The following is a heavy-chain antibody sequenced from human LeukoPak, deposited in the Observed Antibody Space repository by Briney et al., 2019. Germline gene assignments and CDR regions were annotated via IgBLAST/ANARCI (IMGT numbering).Heavy chain of an antibody. Sequence: PGGSLRLSCAASGFTFSSYAMSWVRQAPGKGLEWVSAISGSGGSTYYADSVKGRFTISRDNSKNTLYLQMNSLRAEDTAVYYCAKDYYDSSGYYSIGYYFDYWGQGTLVTVSS. V-gene: IGHV3-23*01. CDR2: ISGSGGST. CDR3: AKDYYDSSGYYSIGYYFDY. D-gene: IGHD3-22*01. CDR1: GFTFSSYA. J-gene: IGHJ4*02.